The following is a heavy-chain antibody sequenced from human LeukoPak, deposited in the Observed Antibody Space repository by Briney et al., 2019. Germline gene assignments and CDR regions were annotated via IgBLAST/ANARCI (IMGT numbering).Heavy chain of an antibody. CDR1: GASDSDGHYY. V-gene: IGHV4-61*01. CDR2: IFYSEST. Sequence: SETLSLTCSVSGASDSDGHYYWSWIRKPAGKGLEWIGYIFYSESTNYNPALTGRVTMSVDTSKNQFPLKLSSVTAADTAVYYCAREVYCSGGSCYSFDYWGQGTLVTVSS. D-gene: IGHD2-15*01. J-gene: IGHJ4*02. CDR3: AREVYCSGGSCYSFDY.